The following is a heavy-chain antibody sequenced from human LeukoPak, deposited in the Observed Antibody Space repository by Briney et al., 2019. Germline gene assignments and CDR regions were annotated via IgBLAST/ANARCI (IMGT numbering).Heavy chain of an antibody. D-gene: IGHD3-22*01. CDR3: ARAPSEIGGYYPEYFRH. CDR1: RFTFSRYW. J-gene: IGHJ1*01. Sequence: GGSLRLSCAASRFTFSRYWMHWVRQAPGKGLGWVSRIKSDGSTNYSDSVKGRFTISRDNAKNTVSLQMNSLRAEDTGVYYCARAPSEIGGYYPEYFRHWGQGTLVTVSS. V-gene: IGHV3-74*01. CDR2: IKSDGST.